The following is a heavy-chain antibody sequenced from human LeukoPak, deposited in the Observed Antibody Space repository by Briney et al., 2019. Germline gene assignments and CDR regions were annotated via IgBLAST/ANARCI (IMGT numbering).Heavy chain of an antibody. CDR2: ITSSGSTT. CDR3: ARVQGGGYRTADY. J-gene: IGHJ4*02. V-gene: IGHV3-23*01. Sequence: TGGSLRVSCAASGLTFSSYAMSWVRQAPGEGPEWVSTITSSGSTTYSADAVRGRFTISRDNSKNTLFLQMNSLRGEDTAMYYCARVQGGGYRTADYWGQGTLVTVSS. D-gene: IGHD6-19*01. CDR1: GLTFSSYA.